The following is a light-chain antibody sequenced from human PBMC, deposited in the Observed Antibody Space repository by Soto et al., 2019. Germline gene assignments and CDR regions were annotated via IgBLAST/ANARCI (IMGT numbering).Light chain of an antibody. CDR3: SSYTSSSTLV. J-gene: IGLJ3*02. V-gene: IGLV2-14*01. CDR2: EVS. CDR1: SSDVGGYNY. Sequence: QSVLTQPASVSGSPGQSITISCTGTSSDVGGYNYVSWYQQHPGKAPKLMIYEVSNRPSGVSNRFSGSKSGNTASLTISGRQAEEEADYYCSSYTSSSTLVFGGGTKLTVL.